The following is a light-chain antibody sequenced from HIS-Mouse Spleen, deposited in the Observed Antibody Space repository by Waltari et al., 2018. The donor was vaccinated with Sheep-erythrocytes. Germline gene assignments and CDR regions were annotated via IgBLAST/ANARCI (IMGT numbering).Light chain of an antibody. J-gene: IGLJ2*01. Sequence: QSVLTQPPSASGTPGQRVTIPWSGSSSYIVSNYGYWYQPLPGTAPKLLIYRNNQRPSGVPDRFSGSKSGTSASLAISGLRSEDEADYYCAAWDDSLSGVVFGGGTKLTVL. CDR1: SSYIVSNY. V-gene: IGLV1-47*01. CDR2: RNN. CDR3: AAWDDSLSGVV.